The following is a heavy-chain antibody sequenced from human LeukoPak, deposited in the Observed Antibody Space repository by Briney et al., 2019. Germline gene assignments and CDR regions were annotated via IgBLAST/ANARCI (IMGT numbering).Heavy chain of an antibody. CDR2: TYYRSKWYN. CDR3: ARDSVGIFYGSGSYYP. J-gene: IGHJ4*02. V-gene: IGHV6-1*01. D-gene: IGHD3-10*01. Sequence: SQTLSLTCAISGDSVSSNSAAWNWIRQSPSRGLEWLGRTYYRSKWYNDYAVSVKSRITINPDTSKNQFSLQLNSVTPEDTAVYYCARDSVGIFYGSGSYYPWGQGTLVTVSS. CDR1: GDSVSSNSAA.